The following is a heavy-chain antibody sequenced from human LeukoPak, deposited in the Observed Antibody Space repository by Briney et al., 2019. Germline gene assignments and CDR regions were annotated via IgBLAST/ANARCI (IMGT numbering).Heavy chain of an antibody. D-gene: IGHD3-10*01. V-gene: IGHV3-30*18. CDR2: ISYDGSNK. CDR1: GFTFSSYG. CDR3: AKWGRFGESFDY. J-gene: IGHJ4*02. Sequence: HPGGSLRLSCAASGFTFSSYGMHWVRQAPGKGLEWVAVISYDGSNKYYADSVKGRFTISRDNSKNTLYLQMNSLRPEDTAVYYCAKWGRFGESFDYWGQGTLVTVSS.